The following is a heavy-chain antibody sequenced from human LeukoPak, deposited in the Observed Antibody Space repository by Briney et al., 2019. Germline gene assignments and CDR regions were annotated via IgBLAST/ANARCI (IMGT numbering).Heavy chain of an antibody. CDR2: ISGSGDNK. J-gene: IGHJ3*02. CDR3: AKATSGDYVAGPFDI. CDR1: GFTFSSYA. V-gene: IGHV3-23*01. D-gene: IGHD4-17*01. Sequence: GGSLRLSCAASGFTFSSYAMSWVRQAPGKGLEWVSGISGSGDNKYYADSVKGRFTISRDNSKNTLYLQMNSLRAEDTAIYYCAKATSGDYVAGPFDIWGQGTMVTVSS.